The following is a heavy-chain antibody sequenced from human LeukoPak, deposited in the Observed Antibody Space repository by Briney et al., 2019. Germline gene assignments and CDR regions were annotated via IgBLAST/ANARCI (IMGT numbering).Heavy chain of an antibody. D-gene: IGHD6-19*01. CDR1: GFTFSRNA. Sequence: PGGSLRLSCAASGFTFSRNAMNWVRQAPGKGLEWVSAITNSGGSTYYADSVKGRFTISRDNSKNTLHLQMNSLRVEDTAVYYCVKEAVTPHFDYWGQGTLVTVSS. CDR3: VKEAVTPHFDY. V-gene: IGHV3-23*01. J-gene: IGHJ4*02. CDR2: ITNSGGST.